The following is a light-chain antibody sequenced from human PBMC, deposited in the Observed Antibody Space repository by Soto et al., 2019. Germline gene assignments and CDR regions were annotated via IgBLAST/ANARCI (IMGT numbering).Light chain of an antibody. CDR2: AAS. CDR3: LQDFNYPRT. V-gene: IGKV1-6*02. CDR1: QDIRND. Sequence: AIQMTQSPSSLSASVGDRVTITCRASQDIRNDLGWYQQKPGKAPKILINAASRLQGGVPSKFSGSGSGTDFTLTISSLQPEDFATYYCLQDFNYPRTFGQGTKVEVK. J-gene: IGKJ1*01.